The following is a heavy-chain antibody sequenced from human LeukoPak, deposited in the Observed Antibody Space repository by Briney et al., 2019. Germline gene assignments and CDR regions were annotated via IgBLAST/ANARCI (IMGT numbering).Heavy chain of an antibody. Sequence: GGSLRLSCAASGFTFSNYGMHWVRQAPGKGLEWVAVISYDGSNKYYADSVKGRFTISRDNSKNTLYLQMNSLRAEDTAVYYCAKDLMLVGAHDYYYYYYGMDVWGQGTTVTVSS. CDR1: GFTFSNYG. D-gene: IGHD1-26*01. J-gene: IGHJ6*02. CDR3: AKDLMLVGAHDYYYYYYGMDV. CDR2: ISYDGSNK. V-gene: IGHV3-30*18.